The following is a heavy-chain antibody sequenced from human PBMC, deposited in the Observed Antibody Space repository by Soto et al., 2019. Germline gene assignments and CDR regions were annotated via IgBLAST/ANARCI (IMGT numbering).Heavy chain of an antibody. J-gene: IGHJ4*02. Sequence: PSETLSLTCTVSGGSISSYYWSWIRQPPGKGLEWIGYIYYSGSTNYNPSLKSRVTISVDASKNQFSLKLSSVTAADTAVYYCARAKNYYGSGRALDYWGQGTLVTVSS. CDR1: GGSISSYY. CDR2: IYYSGST. CDR3: ARAKNYYGSGRALDY. V-gene: IGHV4-59*01. D-gene: IGHD3-10*01.